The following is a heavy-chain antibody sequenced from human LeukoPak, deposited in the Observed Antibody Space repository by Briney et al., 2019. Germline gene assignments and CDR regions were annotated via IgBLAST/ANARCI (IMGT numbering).Heavy chain of an antibody. V-gene: IGHV3-23*01. J-gene: IGHJ4*02. CDR3: AKAAIGVVGYFDY. CDR2: IRGSGGGT. Sequence: PGGSLRLSCAASGFTFNSYAMSWVRQAPGKGLEWVSAIRGSGGGTYYADSVKGRFTISRDNSKNTLYLQMNSLRDEDTALYYCAKAAIGVVGYFDYWGQGTLVTVSS. CDR1: GFTFNSYA. D-gene: IGHD6-19*01.